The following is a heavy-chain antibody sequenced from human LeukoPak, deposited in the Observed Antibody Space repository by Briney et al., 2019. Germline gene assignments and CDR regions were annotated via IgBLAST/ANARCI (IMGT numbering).Heavy chain of an antibody. D-gene: IGHD5-18*01. Sequence: GGSLRLSCAASGFTLSSYAMSWVRQAPGKGLEWVSLISGNAGSTYYADSVKGRFTISRDNSKNTLYLQMNSLRAEDTAVYYCAKDRYSYGLGYYFDYWGQGTLVTVSS. CDR3: AKDRYSYGLGYYFDY. CDR1: GFTLSSYA. J-gene: IGHJ4*02. V-gene: IGHV3-23*01. CDR2: ISGNAGST.